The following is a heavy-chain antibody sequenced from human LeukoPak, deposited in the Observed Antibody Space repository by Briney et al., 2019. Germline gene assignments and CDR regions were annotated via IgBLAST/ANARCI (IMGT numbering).Heavy chain of an antibody. Sequence: ASVKVSCKASGYTFSGHYMHWVRQAPGQGLEWMGWICPNSGVTNYAQKFQGRVTMTRDASISTAYVELRRLKSDDTAMYYCARVVGFGDYPFDYWGQGTLVTVSS. CDR1: GYTFSGHY. J-gene: IGHJ4*02. CDR2: ICPNSGVT. V-gene: IGHV1-2*02. D-gene: IGHD4-17*01. CDR3: ARVVGFGDYPFDY.